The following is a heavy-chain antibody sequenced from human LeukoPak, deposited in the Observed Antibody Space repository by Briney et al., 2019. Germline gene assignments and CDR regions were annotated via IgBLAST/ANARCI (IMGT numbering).Heavy chain of an antibody. D-gene: IGHD3-10*01. J-gene: IGHJ4*02. CDR1: GYTFTDYY. Sequence: ASVKVSCKASGYTFTDYYMHWVRQAPGQGLEWMGWIKPNSGGTNYAEKFQGRVTTTRDTSISTAYMELSRLSSDDTAVYYCARELSDPNYYGSGSFDYWGPGTLVTVSS. CDR3: ARELSDPNYYGSGSFDY. CDR2: IKPNSGGT. V-gene: IGHV1-2*02.